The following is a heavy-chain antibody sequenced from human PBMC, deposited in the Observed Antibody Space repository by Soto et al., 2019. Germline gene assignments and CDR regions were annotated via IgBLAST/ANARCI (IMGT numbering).Heavy chain of an antibody. V-gene: IGHV4-31*03. CDR1: GGSISSGGYY. J-gene: IGHJ5*02. CDR2: IYYSGST. D-gene: IGHD3-10*01. Sequence: QVQLQESGPGLVKPSQTLSLTCTVYGGSISSGGYYWSWIRQHPGKGLEWIGYIYYSGSTYYNPSLKSRVTISVDTSKNQFSLKLSSVTAADTAVYYCARDMGGANNWFDPWGQGTLVTVSS. CDR3: ARDMGGANNWFDP.